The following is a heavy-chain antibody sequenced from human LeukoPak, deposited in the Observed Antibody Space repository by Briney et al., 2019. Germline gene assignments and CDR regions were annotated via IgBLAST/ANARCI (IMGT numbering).Heavy chain of an antibody. V-gene: IGHV3-9*01. D-gene: IGHD3-22*01. J-gene: IGHJ4*02. CDR3: AKATEYDSSVYSPDFDY. CDR1: GFTFDDYA. Sequence: GGSLRLSCAASGFTFDDYAMHWVRQAPGKGLEWVSGISWNSGSIGYADSVKGRFTISRDNAKNSLYLQMNSLRAEDTALYYCAKATEYDSSVYSPDFDYWGQGTLVTVSS. CDR2: ISWNSGSI.